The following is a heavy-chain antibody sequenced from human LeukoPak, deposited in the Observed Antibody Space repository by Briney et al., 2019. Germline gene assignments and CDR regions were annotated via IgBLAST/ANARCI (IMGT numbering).Heavy chain of an antibody. D-gene: IGHD3-16*02. Sequence: GGSLRLSCAASGFTFSSYSMNWVRQAPGKGLEWVSSISSSSSYIYYADSVKGRFTISRDNAKNSLYLQMNSLRAEDTAVYYCARSYDYVWGSYRLTLNFDYWGQGTLVTVSS. J-gene: IGHJ4*02. CDR2: ISSSSSYI. CDR1: GFTFSSYS. V-gene: IGHV3-21*01. CDR3: ARSYDYVWGSYRLTLNFDY.